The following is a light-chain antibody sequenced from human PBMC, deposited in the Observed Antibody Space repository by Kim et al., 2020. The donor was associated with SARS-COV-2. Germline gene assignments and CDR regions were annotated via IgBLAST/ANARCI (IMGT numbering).Light chain of an antibody. J-gene: IGLJ2*01. CDR2: GKD. Sequence: SSELTQDPAVSVALGQTVRITCQGDSLRSYYATWYQQKPGQAPKVVIYGKDNRPSGVPDRFSGSSSGNIAYLTITGTQAGDEADYYCNSRDSNDYVVFGGGTKVTVL. CDR1: SLRSYY. V-gene: IGLV3-19*01. CDR3: NSRDSNDYVV.